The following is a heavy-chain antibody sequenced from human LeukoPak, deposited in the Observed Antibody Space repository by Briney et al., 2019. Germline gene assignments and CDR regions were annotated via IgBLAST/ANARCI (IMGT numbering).Heavy chain of an antibody. CDR2: INPNSGGT. CDR1: GYTFTGYY. V-gene: IGHV1-2*02. J-gene: IGHJ3*02. Sequence: ASVKVSCKASGYTFTGYYMHWVRQAPGQGLEWMGWINPNSGGTNYAQKLQGRVTMTEDTSTDTAYMELSSLRSEDTAVYYCVPVLDIVVVPAAYDAFDIWGQGTMVTVSS. CDR3: VPVLDIVVVPAAYDAFDI. D-gene: IGHD2-2*03.